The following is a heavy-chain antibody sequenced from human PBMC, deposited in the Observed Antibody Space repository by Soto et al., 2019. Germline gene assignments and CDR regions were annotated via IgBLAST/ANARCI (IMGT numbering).Heavy chain of an antibody. J-gene: IGHJ4*02. Sequence: AKVSCKACRYRFTSYAMRWVRHAPGQRLEWMGWINAGNGNTKYSQKFQGRVTITRDTSASTAYMELSSLRSEDTAVFYCARSENQDGSAGYTYRRKGTLVTVSS. CDR2: INAGNGNT. D-gene: IGHD3-10*01. CDR1: RYRFTSYA. CDR3: ARSENQDGSAGYTY. V-gene: IGHV1-3*01.